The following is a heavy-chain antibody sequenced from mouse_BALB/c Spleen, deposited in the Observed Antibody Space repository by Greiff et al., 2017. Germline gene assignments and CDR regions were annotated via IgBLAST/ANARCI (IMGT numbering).Heavy chain of an antibody. CDR2: IDPSDSET. V-gene: IGHV1S127*01. J-gene: IGHJ3*01. CDR3: ARWGSQYDAWFAY. CDR1: GYSFTSYW. D-gene: IGHD2-14*01. Sequence: VQLQQSGPQLVRPGASVKISCKASGYSFTSYWMHWVKQRPGQGLEWIGMIDPSDSETRLNQKFKDKATLTVDKSSSTAYMQLSSPTSEDSAVYYCARWGSQYDAWFAYWGQGTLVTVSA.